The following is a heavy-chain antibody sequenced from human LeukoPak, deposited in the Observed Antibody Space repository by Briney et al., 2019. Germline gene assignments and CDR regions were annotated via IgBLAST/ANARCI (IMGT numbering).Heavy chain of an antibody. J-gene: IGHJ5*01. CDR2: ISTSSSYI. V-gene: IGHV3-21*01. CDR3: ARGGGSSWFDY. Sequence: GGSLRLSCAASGFTFSSYNMNWVRQAPGKGLEWVSSISTSSSYIYYADSVKGRFTISRDNANNSLYLQMNGLRAEDTAVYYCARGGGSSWFDYWGQGTLVTVSS. CDR1: GFTFSSYN. D-gene: IGHD6-13*01.